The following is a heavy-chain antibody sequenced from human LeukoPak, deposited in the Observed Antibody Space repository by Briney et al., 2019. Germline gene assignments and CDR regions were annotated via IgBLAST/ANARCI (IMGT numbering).Heavy chain of an antibody. V-gene: IGHV3-53*01. J-gene: IGHJ4*02. Sequence: GSLRLSCAASGFALSNNYMSWVRPAPGKGLKWVSVIYSGGSTYYADSVKGRFTISRDNSKNTLYLQMNSLRAEDTAVYYCARDVFLGTISYWGQGTLVTVSS. CDR3: ARDVFLGTISY. CDR2: IYSGGST. CDR1: GFALSNNY. D-gene: IGHD3-9*01.